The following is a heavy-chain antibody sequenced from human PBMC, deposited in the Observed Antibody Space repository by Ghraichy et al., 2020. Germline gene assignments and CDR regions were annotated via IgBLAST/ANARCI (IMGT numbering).Heavy chain of an antibody. CDR3: ARLGGAVTLLYYFDY. CDR1: GGSISSSSYY. CDR2: IYYSGST. J-gene: IGHJ4*02. D-gene: IGHD4-17*01. Sequence: SETLSLTCTVSGGSISSSSYYWGWIRQPPGKGLEWIGSIYYSGSTYYNPSLKSRVTISVDTSKNQFSLKLSSVTAADTAVYYCARLGGAVTLLYYFDYWGQGTLVTVSS. V-gene: IGHV4-39*01.